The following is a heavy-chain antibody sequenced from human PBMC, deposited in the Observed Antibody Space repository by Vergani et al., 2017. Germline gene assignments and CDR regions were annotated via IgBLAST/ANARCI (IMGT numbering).Heavy chain of an antibody. Sequence: QVQLVESGGGVVQPGRSLRLSCAASGFTFSSYAMHWVRQAPGKGLEWVAVISYDGSNKYYADSVKGRFTISRDNSKNTLYLQMNSLRAEDTAVYYCAREDSTVWGDYWGQGTLVTVSS. CDR3: AREDSTVWGDY. D-gene: IGHD3-16*01. V-gene: IGHV3-30-3*01. J-gene: IGHJ4*02. CDR1: GFTFSSYA. CDR2: ISYDGSNK.